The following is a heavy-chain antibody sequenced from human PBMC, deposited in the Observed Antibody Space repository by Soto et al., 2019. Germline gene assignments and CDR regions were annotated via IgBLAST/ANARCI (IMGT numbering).Heavy chain of an antibody. CDR2: IYYSGST. D-gene: IGHD2-15*01. CDR1: GGSISSSSYY. V-gene: IGHV4-39*01. J-gene: IGHJ4*02. Sequence: QLQLQESGPGLVKPSETLSLTCTDSGGSISSSSYYWGWIRQPPGKGLEWIGSIYYSGSTYYNPSLKSRVTISVDTSKNQFSLKLSSVTAADTAVYYCARQSVVVAAKDYWGQGTLVTVSS. CDR3: ARQSVVVAAKDY.